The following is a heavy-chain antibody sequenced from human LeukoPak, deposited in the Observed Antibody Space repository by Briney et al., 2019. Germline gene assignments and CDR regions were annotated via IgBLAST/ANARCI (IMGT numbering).Heavy chain of an antibody. D-gene: IGHD1-14*01. CDR2: IYMSGDN. CDR3: ARQKTTESYYYMDV. CDR1: GGSISGLY. V-gene: IGHV4-4*07. Sequence: SETLSLTCSVSGGSISGLYWTWIRQSAGRGLEWIGRIYMSGDNNYNPSLKSRLTMSVDTSKNQFSLKLSSVTAADTAVYYCARQKTTESYYYMDVWGKGTTVTVSS. J-gene: IGHJ6*03.